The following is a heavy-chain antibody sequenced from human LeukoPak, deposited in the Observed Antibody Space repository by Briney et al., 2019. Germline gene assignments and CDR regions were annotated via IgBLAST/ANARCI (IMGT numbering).Heavy chain of an antibody. Sequence: GGSLRLSCAASGFTFSSYAMSWVRQAPGKGLEWVSAISGSGGSTYYADSVKGRFTISRDNSKNTLYLQMNSLRAEDTAVYYCARDIAASPQDSYYYYGMDVWGQGTTVTVSS. V-gene: IGHV3-23*01. CDR2: ISGSGGST. CDR3: ARDIAASPQDSYYYYGMDV. CDR1: GFTFSSYA. D-gene: IGHD6-13*01. J-gene: IGHJ6*02.